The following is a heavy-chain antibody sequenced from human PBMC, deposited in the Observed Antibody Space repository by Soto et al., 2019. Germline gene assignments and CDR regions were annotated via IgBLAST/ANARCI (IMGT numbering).Heavy chain of an antibody. D-gene: IGHD1-26*01. CDR2: IDWDDDK. V-gene: IGHV2-70*04. Sequence: SGPTLVNPTQTLTLTCTFSGFSLSAPRMRVSWIRQPPGKALEWLARIDWDDDKVYSRSLKTRLSISRYTSKNQVVLTMTNMDPMDTATYYCARMGGLFQYFDFWGQGIVVTVPS. CDR3: ARMGGLFQYFDF. CDR1: GFSLSAPRMR. J-gene: IGHJ4*02.